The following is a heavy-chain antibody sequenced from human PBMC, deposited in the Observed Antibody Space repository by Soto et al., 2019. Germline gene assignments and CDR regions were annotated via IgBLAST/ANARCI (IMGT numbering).Heavy chain of an antibody. J-gene: IGHJ3*02. Sequence: GSHRLSYAASGFNFSSYAMSRVRQAPGKGLEWVSAISGSGGSTYYADSVKGRFTISRDNSKNTLYLQMNSLRAEDTAVYYCAKDPIAVAAYAFDIWGQGTIVTVSS. V-gene: IGHV3-23*01. CDR2: ISGSGGST. CDR3: AKDPIAVAAYAFDI. CDR1: GFNFSSYA. D-gene: IGHD6-19*01.